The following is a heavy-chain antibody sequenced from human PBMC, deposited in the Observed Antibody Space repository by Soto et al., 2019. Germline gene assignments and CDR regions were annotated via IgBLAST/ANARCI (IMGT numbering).Heavy chain of an antibody. D-gene: IGHD3-3*01. Sequence: ASVKVSCKASGYTFTSYGISWVRQAPGQGLEWMGWISAYNGNTNYAQKLQGRVTMTTDTSTSTAYMELRSLRSDDTAVYYCARVQTYYDFWSGYYTAFYYDSSGYFFDYWGQGTLVTVSS. CDR2: ISAYNGNT. J-gene: IGHJ4*02. V-gene: IGHV1-18*01. CDR1: GYTFTSYG. CDR3: ARVQTYYDFWSGYYTAFYYDSSGYFFDY.